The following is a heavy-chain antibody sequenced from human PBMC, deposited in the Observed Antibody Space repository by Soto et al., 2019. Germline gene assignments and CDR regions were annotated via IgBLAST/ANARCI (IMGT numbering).Heavy chain of an antibody. V-gene: IGHV1-69*12. Sequence: QVQLVQSGAEVKKPGSSVKVSCKASGGTFSSYAISWVRQAPGQGLEWMGGIIPIFGTANYAQKFQGRVTVTADEYTSTAYLELSSLNFEDTAGYYGAKALVVTAKKFDYWGQGRLVTVSS. J-gene: IGHJ4*02. CDR1: GGTFSSYA. CDR2: IIPIFGTA. D-gene: IGHD2-21*02. CDR3: AKALVVTAKKFDY.